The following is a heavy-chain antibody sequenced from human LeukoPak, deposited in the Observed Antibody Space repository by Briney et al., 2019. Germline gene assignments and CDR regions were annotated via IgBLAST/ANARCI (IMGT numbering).Heavy chain of an antibody. CDR1: GFTFSSYS. J-gene: IGHJ5*02. CDR3: ARPGYSSSWRVANWFDP. V-gene: IGHV3-21*01. Sequence: GGSLRLSCAASGFTFSSYSMNWVRQAPGKGLEWVSSISSSSSYIYYADSVKGRFTISRDNAKNSLYLQMNSLRAEDTAVYYCARPGYSSSWRVANWFDPWGQGTLVTVSS. D-gene: IGHD6-13*01. CDR2: ISSSSSYI.